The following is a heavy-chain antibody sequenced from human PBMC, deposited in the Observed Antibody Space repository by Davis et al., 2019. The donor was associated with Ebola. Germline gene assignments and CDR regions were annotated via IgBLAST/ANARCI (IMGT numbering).Heavy chain of an antibody. V-gene: IGHV1-46*01. CDR1: GYTFTNYY. Sequence: AASVKVSCKASGYTFTNYYMHWVRQAPGQGLEWMGMINPNDGRTIYAQKFQGRVTVTRDTSTTTVYMDLSSLRSEDTATYYCAKRPDVVLPEVSFYYYGMDVWGKGTTVTVSS. D-gene: IGHD2-2*01. CDR3: AKRPDVVLPEVSFYYYGMDV. CDR2: INPNDGRT. J-gene: IGHJ6*04.